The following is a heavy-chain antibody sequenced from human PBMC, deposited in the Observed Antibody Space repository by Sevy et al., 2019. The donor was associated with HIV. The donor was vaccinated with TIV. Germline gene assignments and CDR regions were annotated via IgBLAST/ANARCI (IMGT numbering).Heavy chain of an antibody. CDR1: XXTFSSXA. CDR2: ITASGGNT. CDR3: AKLRWDIVQLPDS. D-gene: IGHD2-15*01. Sequence: GGSLRLSCAXSXXTFSSXAMGWVRQAPGKGLECVSAITASGGNTYYADSVKGRFTISRDDSKNTLYLQLNSLRAEDTAVYHCAKLRWDIVQLPDSWGLGTLVTVSS. J-gene: IGHJ4*02. V-gene: IGHV3-23*01.